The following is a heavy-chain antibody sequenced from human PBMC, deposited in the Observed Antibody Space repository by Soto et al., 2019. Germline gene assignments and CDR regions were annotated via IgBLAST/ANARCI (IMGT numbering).Heavy chain of an antibody. D-gene: IGHD3-22*01. CDR2: INPSGGST. V-gene: IGHV1-46*01. CDR3: ARADYYGSSGYPLHY. J-gene: IGHJ4*02. Sequence: QVQVAQSGAEVKRPGASVKVSCKASGYSFSNFYIHWVRQGPGQGLEWMGIINPSGGSTAYAQKFLGRVTMTSDTSTSTVYMELSTLGSEDTAVYYCARADYYGSSGYPLHYWGQGTLVTVSS. CDR1: GYSFSNFY.